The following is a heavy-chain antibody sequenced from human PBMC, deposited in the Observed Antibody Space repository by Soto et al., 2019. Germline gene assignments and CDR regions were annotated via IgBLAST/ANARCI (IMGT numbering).Heavy chain of an antibody. D-gene: IGHD2-21*01. CDR1: GGSFSGFF. J-gene: IGHJ1*01. CDR3: ARGSGLWSRGD. Sequence: QVQLEQWGAGLLRPSETLSLTCAVNGGSFSGFFWTWIRQPPGKGLEWIGEINHSGSTKYHPSLTSRLTLSVDTAKRQFSLRRSSVTAADTAVYYCARGSGLWSRGDWGQGTMVTVSS. CDR2: INHSGST. V-gene: IGHV4-34*02.